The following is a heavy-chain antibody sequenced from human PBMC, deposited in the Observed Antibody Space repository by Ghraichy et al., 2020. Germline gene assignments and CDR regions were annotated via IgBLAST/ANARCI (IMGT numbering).Heavy chain of an antibody. D-gene: IGHD5-12*01. V-gene: IGHV3-11*01. CDR1: GFTFSDYY. J-gene: IGHJ6*02. Sequence: GGSLRLSCAASGFTFSDYYMSWIRQAPGKGLEWVSYISSSGSTIYYADSVKGRFTISRDNAKNSLYLQMNSLRAEDTAVYYCARDRGYSGYDGGYYYYGMDVWGQGTTVTVSS. CDR2: ISSSGSTI. CDR3: ARDRGYSGYDGGYYYYGMDV.